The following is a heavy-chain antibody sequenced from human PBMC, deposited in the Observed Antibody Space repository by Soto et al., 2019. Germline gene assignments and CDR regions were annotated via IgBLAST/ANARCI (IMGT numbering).Heavy chain of an antibody. CDR2: IYDSGNT. Sequence: QVQLQESGPGLVKPSQTLSLTCTVSGGSISDCAYYWSWIRQPPGKGLEWIGHIYDSGNTYNNPALKSRLTLSVDTSKTHFSLNLNSVTAAGTAVYYCASGLSGDKVDQWGQGTLVTVSS. J-gene: IGHJ4*02. V-gene: IGHV4-30-4*01. D-gene: IGHD2-21*01. CDR3: ASGLSGDKVDQ. CDR1: GGSISDCAYY.